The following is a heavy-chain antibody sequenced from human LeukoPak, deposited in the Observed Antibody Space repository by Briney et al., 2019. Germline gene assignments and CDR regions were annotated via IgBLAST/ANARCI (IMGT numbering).Heavy chain of an antibody. CDR1: GFTFSSYS. V-gene: IGHV3-21*01. Sequence: GGSLRLSCAASGFTFSSYSMNWVRQAPGKGLEWVSSISSSSSYIYYADSVKGRFTISRDNAKNSLYLQMNSLRAEDTAVYYCARIGYCGGDCPSDYWGQGTLVTVSS. CDR3: ARIGYCGGDCPSDY. D-gene: IGHD2-21*02. J-gene: IGHJ4*02. CDR2: ISSSSSYI.